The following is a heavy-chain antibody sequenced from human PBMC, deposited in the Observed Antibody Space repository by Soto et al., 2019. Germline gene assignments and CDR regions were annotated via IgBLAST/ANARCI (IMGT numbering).Heavy chain of an antibody. D-gene: IGHD2-2*01. J-gene: IGHJ6*02. CDR2: IYYSGST. V-gene: IGHV4-61*01. CDR3: ARVAYCISTSCGYYYYYGMDV. Sequence: SETLSLTCTVSGGSVSSGSYYWSWIRQPPGKGLEWIGYIYYSGSTNYNPSLKSRVTISVDTSKNQFSLKLSSVTAADTAVYYCARVAYCISTSCGYYYYYGMDVWGQGTTVTVSS. CDR1: GGSVSSGSYY.